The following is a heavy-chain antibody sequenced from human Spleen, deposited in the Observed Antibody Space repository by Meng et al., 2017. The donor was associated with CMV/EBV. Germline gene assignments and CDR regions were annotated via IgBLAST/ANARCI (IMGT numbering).Heavy chain of an antibody. J-gene: IGHJ4*02. V-gene: IGHV6-1*01. Sequence: SSNSAAWNWIRQSPSRGLEWLGRTYYRSKWYNDYAVSVKSRITINPDTSKNQFSLQLNSVTPEDTAVYYCAREMGWLRGSGFFDYWGQGTLVTVSS. CDR1: SSNSAA. D-gene: IGHD5-12*01. CDR2: TYYRSKWYN. CDR3: AREMGWLRGSGFFDY.